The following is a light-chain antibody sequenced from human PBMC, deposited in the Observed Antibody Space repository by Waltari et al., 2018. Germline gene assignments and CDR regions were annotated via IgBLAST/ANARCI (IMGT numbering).Light chain of an antibody. Sequence: QSALPQPASVSGSPGQSITISCTGTSSDIGNYNLVSWYQQYPGIAPKLVIYEVTKRPSGVSSRFSGSKSGNTASLTISGLQAEDEADYYCFSYAGSYTYVFGSGTSVTVL. J-gene: IGLJ1*01. V-gene: IGLV2-23*02. CDR3: FSYAGSYTYV. CDR2: EVT. CDR1: SSDIGNYNL.